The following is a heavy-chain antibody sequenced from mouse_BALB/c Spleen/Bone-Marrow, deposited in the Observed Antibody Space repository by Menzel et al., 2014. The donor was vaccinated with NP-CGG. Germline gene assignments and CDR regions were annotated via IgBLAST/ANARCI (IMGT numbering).Heavy chain of an antibody. CDR1: GFTFSTYG. J-gene: IGHJ3*01. Sequence: VQLKESGGDLVKSGGSLKLSCAASGFTFSTYGMSWVRQTPDKRLEWVAAISNGGIYTYYPDTVKGRFTISRDNAKNTLYLQMSSLKSEDTAMYYCVRPYDYGTWFAYWGQGTLVTVSA. CDR2: ISNGGIYT. D-gene: IGHD2-4*01. V-gene: IGHV5-6*01. CDR3: VRPYDYGTWFAY.